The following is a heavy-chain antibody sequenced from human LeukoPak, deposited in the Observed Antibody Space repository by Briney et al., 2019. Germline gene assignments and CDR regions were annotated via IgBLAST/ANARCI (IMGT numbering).Heavy chain of an antibody. D-gene: IGHD6-19*01. CDR2: IKSSADGGAT. J-gene: IGHJ4*02. Sequence: PGGSLRLSCAASGFTFSDAWLSWVRQAPGKGLEWVGRIKSSADGGATDYAAPVKGRFTVSRDDSKDTLYLQMNSLKTEDTAVYYCANMAGPKEGPLFDYWGQGTLVTVSS. CDR3: ANMAGPKEGPLFDY. CDR1: GFTFSDAW. V-gene: IGHV3-15*01.